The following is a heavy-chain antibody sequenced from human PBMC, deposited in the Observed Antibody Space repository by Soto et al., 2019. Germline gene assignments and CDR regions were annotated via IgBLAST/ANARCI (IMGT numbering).Heavy chain of an antibody. CDR1: GFTFDDYT. CDR2: ISWDGGST. D-gene: IGHD2-8*01. V-gene: IGHV3-43*01. Sequence: PGGSLRLSCAASGFTFDDYTMHWVRQAPGKGLEWVSLISWDGGSTYYADSVKGRFTISRDNSKNSLYLQMNSLRTEDTALYYCAKDTGYCTNGVCPYGMDVWGQGTTVTISS. CDR3: AKDTGYCTNGVCPYGMDV. J-gene: IGHJ6*02.